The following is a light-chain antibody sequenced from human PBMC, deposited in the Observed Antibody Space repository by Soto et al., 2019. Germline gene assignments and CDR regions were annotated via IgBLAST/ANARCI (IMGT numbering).Light chain of an antibody. Sequence: DIPLTQSPSFLSASVGDRVTITCRASQGISSYLAWYQQKPRKAPKLLIYAASTLRSGVPSRFSGSGSGTEFTLTISSLQPEDFATYYCQQLNSYPRLTFGGGTKVEMK. J-gene: IGKJ4*01. CDR2: AAS. CDR3: QQLNSYPRLT. V-gene: IGKV1-9*01. CDR1: QGISSY.